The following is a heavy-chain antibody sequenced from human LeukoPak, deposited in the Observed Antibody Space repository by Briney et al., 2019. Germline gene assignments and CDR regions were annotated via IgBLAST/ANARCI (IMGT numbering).Heavy chain of an antibody. Sequence: VASVKVSCKASGYTFTGYYMHWVRQAPGQGLEWMGRINPNSGGTNYAQKFQGRVTMTRDTSISTAYMELSRLRSDDTAVYYCAREANYGDYTHFDYWGQGTLVTVSS. V-gene: IGHV1-2*06. CDR3: AREANYGDYTHFDY. D-gene: IGHD4-17*01. CDR1: GYTFTGYY. CDR2: INPNSGGT. J-gene: IGHJ4*02.